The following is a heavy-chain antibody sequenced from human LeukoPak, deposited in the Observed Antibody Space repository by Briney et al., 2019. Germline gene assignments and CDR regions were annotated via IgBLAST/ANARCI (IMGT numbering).Heavy chain of an antibody. Sequence: SETLSLTCTVSGGSISSYYWSWIRQPPGKGLEWIGYIYYSGSTNYNPSLKSRVTISVDTSKNQFSLKPSSVTAADTAVYYCARDSRSPYFDYWGQGTLVTVSS. CDR2: IYYSGST. V-gene: IGHV4-59*01. CDR3: ARDSRSPYFDY. CDR1: GGSISSYY. J-gene: IGHJ4*02. D-gene: IGHD3-10*01.